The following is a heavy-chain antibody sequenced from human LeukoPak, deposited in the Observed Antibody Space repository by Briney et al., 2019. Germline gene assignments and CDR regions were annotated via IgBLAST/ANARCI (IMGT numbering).Heavy chain of an antibody. CDR1: GYTFTGYY. J-gene: IGHJ4*02. V-gene: IGHV1-2*02. CDR2: INPDSGGA. Sequence: ASVKVSCKASGYTFTGYYMHWVRQAPGQGLEWMGWINPDSGGANYAQKFQGRVTMTRDTSITTAYMELSRLTSDDTAVYYCARDLGYSRRYYDFSDWGQGTLVTVSS. D-gene: IGHD3-3*01. CDR3: ARDLGYSRRYYDFSD.